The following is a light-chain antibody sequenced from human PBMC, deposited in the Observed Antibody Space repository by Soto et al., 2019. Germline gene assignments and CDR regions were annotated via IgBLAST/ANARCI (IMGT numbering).Light chain of an antibody. CDR3: QQRSNSLI. CDR1: QSVSSY. J-gene: IGKJ4*01. CDR2: DAS. V-gene: IGKV3-11*01. Sequence: EIVLTQSPATLSLSPGERATLSCRASQSVSSYLAWYQQKPGQAPRLLIYDASNRATGIPARFSGSGPGTDFTLTISSLEAEDFAVYYCQQRSNSLIFGGGTKVGIK.